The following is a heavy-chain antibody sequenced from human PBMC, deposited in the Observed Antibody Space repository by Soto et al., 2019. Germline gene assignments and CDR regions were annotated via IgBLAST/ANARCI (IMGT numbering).Heavy chain of an antibody. Sequence: PSETLSLTCTISGGSISSGGYYWSWIRQHPGKGLEWIGYIYYSVSTYYNPSLKSRVTISVDTSKNQFSLKLSSVTAADTAVYYCARVSAHRRENWFDPWGQGTLVTVSS. CDR3: ARVSAHRRENWFDP. J-gene: IGHJ5*02. CDR2: IYYSVST. V-gene: IGHV4-31*03. D-gene: IGHD6-25*01. CDR1: GGSISSGGYY.